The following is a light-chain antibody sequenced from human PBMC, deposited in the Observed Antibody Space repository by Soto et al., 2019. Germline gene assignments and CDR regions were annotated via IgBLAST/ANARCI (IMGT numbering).Light chain of an antibody. CDR1: QSFSTW. J-gene: IGKJ1*01. Sequence: DIQMTQSPSTLSASVGDRVTITCRASQSFSTWLAWYQQKPGKAPNLLIYKTSTLESGVPSRFSGSGSGTEFTLTISSLQPDDIATYYCQQYNTYSRAFGQGTKVEIK. CDR3: QQYNTYSRA. CDR2: KTS. V-gene: IGKV1-5*03.